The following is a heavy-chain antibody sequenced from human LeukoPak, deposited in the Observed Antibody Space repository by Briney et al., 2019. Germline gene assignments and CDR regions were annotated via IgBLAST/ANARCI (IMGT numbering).Heavy chain of an antibody. CDR1: GGTFTSYA. CDR3: AREKGSSNDYYYYGMDV. CDR2: INPNHGIG. V-gene: IGHV1-69*04. J-gene: IGHJ6*02. D-gene: IGHD2-2*01. Sequence: ASVKLSCKASGGTFTSYAISWVRQAPGQGLEREGRINPNHGIGNYAQQFQGRVTITADKSTSTAYMELSSLRSEDTAVYYCAREKGSSNDYYYYGMDVWGQGTTVTVSS.